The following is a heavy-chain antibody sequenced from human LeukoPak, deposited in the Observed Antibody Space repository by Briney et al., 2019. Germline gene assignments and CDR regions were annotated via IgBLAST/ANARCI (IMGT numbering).Heavy chain of an antibody. CDR2: IYSGGST. J-gene: IGHJ4*02. V-gene: IGHV3-53*01. CDR1: GFTVSSNY. CDR3: ARDPDCSGGSCYSSY. D-gene: IGHD2-15*01. Sequence: GGSLKLSCAASGFTVSSNYMSWVRQAPGKGLEWVSVIYSGGSTYYADSGKGRFTISRDNSKNTLYLQMNSLRAEDTAVYYCARDPDCSGGSCYSSYWGQGTLVTVSS.